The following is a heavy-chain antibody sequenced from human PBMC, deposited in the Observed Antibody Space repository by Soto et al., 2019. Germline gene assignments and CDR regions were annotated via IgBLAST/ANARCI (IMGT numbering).Heavy chain of an antibody. D-gene: IGHD4-17*01. CDR3: ARDTRPDATVTDAYWYFNL. CDR2: IYYSGST. Sequence: PSETLSLTCTVSGGSVSSGSYYWSWIRQPPGKGLEWIGYIYYSGSTNYNPSLKSRVTISVDTSKNQFSLKLSSVTAADTAVYYCARDTRPDATVTDAYWYFNLWGRGTLVTVSS. V-gene: IGHV4-61*01. J-gene: IGHJ2*01. CDR1: GGSVSSGSYY.